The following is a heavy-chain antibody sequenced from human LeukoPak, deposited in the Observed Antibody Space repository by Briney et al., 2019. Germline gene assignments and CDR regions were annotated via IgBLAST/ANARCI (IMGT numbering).Heavy chain of an antibody. CDR3: AKVNGQWLANDAFDI. CDR2: ISWNSGSI. CDR1: GLTFDDYA. Sequence: GGSLRLSCAASGLTFDDYAMHWVRQAPGKGLEWVSGISWNSGSIGYADSVKGRFAISRDNAKNSLYLQMNSLRAEDTALYYCAKVNGQWLANDAFDIWGQGTMVTVSS. V-gene: IGHV3-9*01. D-gene: IGHD6-19*01. J-gene: IGHJ3*02.